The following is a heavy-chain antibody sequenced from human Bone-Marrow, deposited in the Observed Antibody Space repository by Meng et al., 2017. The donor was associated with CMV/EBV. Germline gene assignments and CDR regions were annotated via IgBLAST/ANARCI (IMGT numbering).Heavy chain of an antibody. CDR2: VYPGDSNT. V-gene: IGHV5-51*01. CDR3: ARRTGGVGYCSSTSCSGAFDI. D-gene: IGHD2-2*01. Sequence: KVSCKGFGYSFINYWIAWVRQMPGKGLEWMGIVYPGDSNTIYSPSFQGQVTISADKSISTAYLQWSSLKASDTAMYYCARRTGGVGYCSSTSCSGAFDIWGQGTMVTVSS. CDR1: GYSFINYW. J-gene: IGHJ3*02.